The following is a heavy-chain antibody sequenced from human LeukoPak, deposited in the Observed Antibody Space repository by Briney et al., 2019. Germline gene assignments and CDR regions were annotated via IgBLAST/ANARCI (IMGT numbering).Heavy chain of an antibody. CDR3: ARRLTXXDCFDP. V-gene: IGHV6-1*01. CDR2: TYYRSTWYN. CDR1: GDSVSSNSVT. Sequence: SQTLSLTCAISGDSVSSNSVTWNWIRQSPSRGLEWLGRTYYRSTWYNDYAVSVRGRITVNPDTSKNQFSLHLNSVTPEDTAVYYCARRLTXXDCFDPWGQXIXXXVSS. J-gene: IGHJ5*02. D-gene: IGHD2-21*02.